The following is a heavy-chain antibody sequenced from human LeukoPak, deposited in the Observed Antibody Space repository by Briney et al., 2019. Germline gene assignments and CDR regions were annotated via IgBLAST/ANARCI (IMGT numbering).Heavy chain of an antibody. J-gene: IGHJ4*02. CDR3: ARAAFSSVAFDY. CDR1: GFTFSSYD. Sequence: PGGSLRLSCAASGFTFSSYDMHWVRQATGKGLEWVSAIGTAGDTYYPGSVKGRFTISRENAKNSLYLQMNSLRAGDTAVYYCARAAFSSVAFDYWGQGPLVTVSS. CDR2: IGTAGDT. V-gene: IGHV3-13*01. D-gene: IGHD2-15*01.